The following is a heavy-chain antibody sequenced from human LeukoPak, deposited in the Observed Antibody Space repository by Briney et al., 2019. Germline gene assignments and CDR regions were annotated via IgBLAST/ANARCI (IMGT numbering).Heavy chain of an antibody. CDR1: GFTFSSYA. V-gene: IGHV3-64*01. CDR2: ISSNGGST. CDR3: ARDPLDISRWTNAFDI. D-gene: IGHD2-2*03. Sequence: GGSLRLSCAASGFTFSSYAMHWVRQAPGKGLEYVSAISSNGGSTYYANSVKGRFTISRDNSKNTLYLQVNGLRPEDTSVYYCARDPLDISRWTNAFDIWGQGTMVTVSS. J-gene: IGHJ3*02.